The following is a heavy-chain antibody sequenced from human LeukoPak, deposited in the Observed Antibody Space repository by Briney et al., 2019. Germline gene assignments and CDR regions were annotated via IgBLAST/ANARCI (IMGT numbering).Heavy chain of an antibody. CDR1: GFTFSTYG. Sequence: GGSLRLSCAASGFTFSTYGMNWVGQAPGKWLEWVSTISTNSANTYYTDSVKGRFTISRDNSKNTLFMQMNSLRAEDTAVYYCAKGQSTIATRSFDSWGQGTLVTVSS. V-gene: IGHV3-23*01. J-gene: IGHJ4*02. CDR3: AKGQSTIATRSFDS. CDR2: ISTNSANT. D-gene: IGHD6-6*01.